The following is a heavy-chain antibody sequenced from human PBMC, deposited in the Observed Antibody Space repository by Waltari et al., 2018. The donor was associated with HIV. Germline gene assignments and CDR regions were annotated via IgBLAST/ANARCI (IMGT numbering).Heavy chain of an antibody. J-gene: IGHJ4*02. CDR2: IDWNSRKK. CDR3: AKATERWLEPKFFDL. D-gene: IGHD5-12*01. V-gene: IGHV3-9*01. Sequence: EVQLVASGGGLVQLGRFLRLSCAAFGFTFRDFAMSWVRPVPGKGVEWVADIDWNSRKKENADALKGRFTRSMDNANNSLYLHMTGLRTDDTAFYYCAKATERWLEPKFFDLWGQGTLVTVSS. CDR1: GFTFRDFA.